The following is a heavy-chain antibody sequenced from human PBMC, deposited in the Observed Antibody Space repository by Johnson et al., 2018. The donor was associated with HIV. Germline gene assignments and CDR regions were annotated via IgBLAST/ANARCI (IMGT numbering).Heavy chain of an antibody. CDR2: ISYDGSNK. J-gene: IGHJ3*02. D-gene: IGHD6-13*01. V-gene: IGHV3-30*04. Sequence: QEKLVESGGGVVLPGRSLRLSCAASGFTFSSYAMHWVRQAPGKGLEWVAVISYDGSNKYYAHSVQGRFTISRDNSKNTLYLQMNSLRAEDTAVYYCARDRAAAGTDALDIWGQGTMVTVSS. CDR1: GFTFSSYA. CDR3: ARDRAAAGTDALDI.